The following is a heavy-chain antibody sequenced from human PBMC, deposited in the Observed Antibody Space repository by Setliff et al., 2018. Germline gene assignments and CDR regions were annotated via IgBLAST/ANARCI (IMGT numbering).Heavy chain of an antibody. CDR2: IKQDGSEK. Sequence: GGSLRLSCAASGFTFSSHWMSWVRQAPGKGLEWVANIKQDGSEKYYVNSVKGRFTISRDNAKNSLYLQMNSLRGEDTAVYYCARGNGMDVWGQGTTVTVSS. CDR3: ARGNGMDV. J-gene: IGHJ6*02. CDR1: GFTFSSHW. V-gene: IGHV3-7*01.